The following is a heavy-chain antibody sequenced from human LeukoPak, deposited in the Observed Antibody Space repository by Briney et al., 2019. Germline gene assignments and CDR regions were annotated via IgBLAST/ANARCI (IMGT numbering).Heavy chain of an antibody. CDR2: IIPILGIA. CDR1: GYTFTMYY. CDR3: ASSGANNWNDGYYYYYGMDV. J-gene: IGHJ6*02. D-gene: IGHD1-20*01. Sequence: GASVKVSCKASGYTFTMYYIHWVRQAPGQGLEWMGRIIPILGIANYAQKFQGRVTITADKSTSTAYMELSSLRSEDTAVYYCASSGANNWNDGYYYYYGMDVWGQGTTVTVSS. V-gene: IGHV1-69*02.